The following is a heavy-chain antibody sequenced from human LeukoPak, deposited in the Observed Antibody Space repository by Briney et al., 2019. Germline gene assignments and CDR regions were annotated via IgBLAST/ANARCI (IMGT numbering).Heavy chain of an antibody. CDR2: ISGSGGST. V-gene: IGHV3-23*01. Sequence: GGSLGLSCAASGFTFSSYAMSWVRQAPGKGLEWVSAISGSGGSTYYADSVKGRFTISRDNSKNTLYLQMNSLRAEDTAVYYCAKDWQWFGEFASYDYWGQGTLVTVSS. CDR3: AKDWQWFGEFASYDY. CDR1: GFTFSSYA. J-gene: IGHJ4*02. D-gene: IGHD3-10*01.